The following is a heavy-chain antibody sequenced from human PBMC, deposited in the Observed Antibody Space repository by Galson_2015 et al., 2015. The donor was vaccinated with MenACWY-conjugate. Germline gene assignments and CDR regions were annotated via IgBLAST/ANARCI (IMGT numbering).Heavy chain of an antibody. CDR1: GYSFTNYW. J-gene: IGHJ4*02. V-gene: IGHV5-51*03. Sequence: QSGAEVKKPGESLKISCTGSGYSFTNYWIGWVRQMPGKGLEWMGIIYPGDSDTRYSPSFQGQVTISADKSISTAYLQWSSLKASDSAMYYCARPASGHSSSCDYWGQGTLVTVSA. CDR3: ARPASGHSSSCDY. D-gene: IGHD6-13*01. CDR2: IYPGDSDT.